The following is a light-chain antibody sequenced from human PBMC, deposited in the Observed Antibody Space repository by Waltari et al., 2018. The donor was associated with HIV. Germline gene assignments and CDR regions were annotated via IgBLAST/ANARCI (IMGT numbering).Light chain of an antibody. Sequence: SYALAQPPSVSVSPGQTAIISCSGDELGNKDASWYQQKPGQSPVLVIFQSKRRPSGSPERFSGSDSGNTATLTISGAQAVDEADYYCQAWDSNTAVFGGGTKLTVL. CDR1: ELGNKD. V-gene: IGLV3-1*01. J-gene: IGLJ2*01. CDR2: QSK. CDR3: QAWDSNTAV.